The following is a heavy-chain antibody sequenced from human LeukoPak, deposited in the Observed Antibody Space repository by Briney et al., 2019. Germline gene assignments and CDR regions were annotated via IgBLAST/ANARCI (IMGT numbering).Heavy chain of an antibody. CDR2: IRYDGSNK. J-gene: IGHJ4*02. V-gene: IGHV3-30*02. D-gene: IGHD3-10*01. Sequence: GGSLRLSCAASGFTFSSYAMSWVRQAPGKGLEWVAFIRYDGSNKYYADSVKGRFTISRDNSKNTLCLQMNSLRAEDTAVYYXAXEGGGYYGSGDFDYWGQGTLVTVSS. CDR1: GFTFSSYA. CDR3: AXEGGGYYGSGDFDY.